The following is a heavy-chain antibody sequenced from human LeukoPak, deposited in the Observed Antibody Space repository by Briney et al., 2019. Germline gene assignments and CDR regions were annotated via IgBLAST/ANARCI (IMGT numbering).Heavy chain of an antibody. CDR1: GGSISSYY. V-gene: IGHV4-59*01. CDR2: IYYSGST. J-gene: IGHJ5*01. D-gene: IGHD6-19*01. CDR3: ARAWYSSGWYDS. Sequence: SETLSLTCTVSGGSISSYYWSWIRQPPGKGLEWIGYIYYSGSTNYNPSLKSRLTISVDTSKNQFSLKLSSVTAADTAVYYCARAWYSSGWYDSWGQGTLVTVSS.